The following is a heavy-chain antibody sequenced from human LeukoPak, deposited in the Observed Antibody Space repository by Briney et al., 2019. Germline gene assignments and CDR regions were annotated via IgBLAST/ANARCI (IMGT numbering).Heavy chain of an antibody. CDR2: IYTRGST. Sequence: SETLSLTCTVSGGSINNYYWSWIRQPAGKGLEWIGRIYTRGSTNYKPSHRSRVTMSVATSKNQFSLKLSSVTAADTAVYYCARGRYCSADICSGGDAFDIWGQGTMVSVSS. D-gene: IGHD2-15*01. V-gene: IGHV4-4*07. CDR3: ARGRYCSADICSGGDAFDI. CDR1: GGSINNYY. J-gene: IGHJ3*02.